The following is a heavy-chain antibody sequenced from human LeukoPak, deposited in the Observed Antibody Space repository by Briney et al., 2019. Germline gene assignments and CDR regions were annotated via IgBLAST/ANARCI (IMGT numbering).Heavy chain of an antibody. V-gene: IGHV3-33*01. Sequence: PGESLRLSYAASGFTFSSYGMHWVRQARGKGLEWVAVIWYDGSNKYYADSVKGRCTISRDNSKNTLYLQMNSLRAEDTAVYYCATSGGYYYYTDVWGKGTTVTVSS. CDR2: IWYDGSNK. CDR1: GFTFSSYG. CDR3: ATSGGYYYYTDV. J-gene: IGHJ6*03. D-gene: IGHD6-19*01.